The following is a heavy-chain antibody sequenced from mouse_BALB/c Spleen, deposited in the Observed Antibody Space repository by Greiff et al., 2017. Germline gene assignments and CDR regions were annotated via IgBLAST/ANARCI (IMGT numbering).Heavy chain of an antibody. CDR2: ISSGGSYT. CDR3: ARHDYPYAMDY. Sequence: EVKLVESGGGLVKPGGSLKLSCAASGFTFSSYAMSWVRQTPEKRLEWVATISSGGSYTYYPDSVKGRFTISRDNAKNTLYLQMSSLRSEDTAMYYCARHDYPYAMDYWGQGTSVTVSS. J-gene: IGHJ4*01. CDR1: GFTFSSYA. D-gene: IGHD2-4*01. V-gene: IGHV5-9-3*01.